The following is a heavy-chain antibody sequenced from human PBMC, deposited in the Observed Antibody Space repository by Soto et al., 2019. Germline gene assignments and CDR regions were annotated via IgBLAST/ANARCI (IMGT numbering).Heavy chain of an antibody. Sequence: GSLRLSCAASGFTFSSYAMSWVRQAPGKGLEWVSAISGSGGSAYYADSVKGRFTISRDNSKNTLYLQMNSLRAEDTAVYYCAKTIVALLYYFDYWGQGTLVTVSS. V-gene: IGHV3-23*01. CDR2: ISGSGGSA. CDR1: GFTFSSYA. J-gene: IGHJ4*02. D-gene: IGHD5-12*01. CDR3: AKTIVALLYYFDY.